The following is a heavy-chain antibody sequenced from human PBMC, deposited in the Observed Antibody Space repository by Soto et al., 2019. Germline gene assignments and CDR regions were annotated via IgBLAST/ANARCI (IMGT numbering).Heavy chain of an antibody. J-gene: IGHJ4*02. D-gene: IGHD3-10*01. CDR1: GGSISSYY. CDR2: IYYSGST. Sequence: QVQLQESGPGLVKPSETLSLTCTVSGGSISSYYWSWIRQPPGKGLEWIGYIYYSGSTNYNPSLKSRVTISVDTSKNQFSLKLSSVTAADTAVYYCARRVVRGAVDYWGQGTLVTVSS. CDR3: ARRVVRGAVDY. V-gene: IGHV4-59*08.